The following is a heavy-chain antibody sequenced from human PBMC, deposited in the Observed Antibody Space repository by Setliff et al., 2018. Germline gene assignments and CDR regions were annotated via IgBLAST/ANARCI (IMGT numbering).Heavy chain of an antibody. CDR1: GYTFSNYG. V-gene: IGHV1-18*01. J-gene: IGHJ6*02. D-gene: IGHD2-15*01. Sequence: ASVKVSCKTSGYTFSNYGVSWVRQAPGQGLEWMGWISGYDGNTKYSQKFQGRITITRDTSATTFYMELSSLRSEDTALYSCAASVGGAPFYYGLDVWGQGTTVTVSS. CDR3: AASVGGAPFYYGLDV. CDR2: ISGYDGNT.